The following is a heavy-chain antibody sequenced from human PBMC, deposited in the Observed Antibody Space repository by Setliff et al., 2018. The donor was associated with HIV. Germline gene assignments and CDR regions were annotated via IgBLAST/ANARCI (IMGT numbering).Heavy chain of an antibody. J-gene: IGHJ3*02. V-gene: IGHV1-2*02. CDR1: GYTFTSYY. D-gene: IGHD7-27*01. Sequence: ASVKVSCKASGYTFTSYYMHWVRQAPGQGLEWMGIINPSGGTNYAQKFQGRVTMTRDTSINTAYMELSSLKSDDTAVYYCASPSFWGSGARNIDAFDMWGQGTLVTVSS. CDR3: ASPSFWGSGARNIDAFDM. CDR2: INPSGGT.